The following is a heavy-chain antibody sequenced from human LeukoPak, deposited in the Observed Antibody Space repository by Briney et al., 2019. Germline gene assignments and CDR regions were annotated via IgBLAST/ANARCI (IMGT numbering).Heavy chain of an antibody. Sequence: GGSLRLSCAASGFTFSKAWMSWVRQAPGKGLEWVGRIKSKTDGGTTDYAAPVKGRFTISRDDSKNTLYLQMNSLKTEDTAVYYCTTDRYWGGLDYWGHGALVTVSS. J-gene: IGHJ4*01. D-gene: IGHD2-15*01. CDR2: IKSKTDGGTT. CDR3: TTDRYWGGLDY. V-gene: IGHV3-15*01. CDR1: GFTFSKAW.